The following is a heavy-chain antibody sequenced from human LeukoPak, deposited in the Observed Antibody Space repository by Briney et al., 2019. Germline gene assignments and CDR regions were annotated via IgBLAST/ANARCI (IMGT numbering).Heavy chain of an antibody. CDR2: INGGDGNT. CDR1: GYTFSTYA. CDR3: ARSYIVVVPAVYLDY. J-gene: IGHJ4*02. Sequence: ASVKVSCKASGYTFSTYAIQWVRQAPGQRLEWMGWINGGDGNTKYSQKFQGRVTITRYTSASTAYMELSSLRSEDTAVYYCARSYIVVVPAVYLDYWGQGTLATVSS. D-gene: IGHD2-2*01. V-gene: IGHV1-3*01.